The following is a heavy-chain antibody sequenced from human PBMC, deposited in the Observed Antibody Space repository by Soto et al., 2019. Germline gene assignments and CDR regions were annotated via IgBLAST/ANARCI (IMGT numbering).Heavy chain of an antibody. V-gene: IGHV2-5*02. CDR1: GFSFSSSGVG. CDR3: AHRNRLYGMDV. Sequence: GSGPTLVNPTQTLTLTCSFSGFSFSSSGVGVYWIRQPPGKALEWLALIFWDSDKRYSPSLESRLTVTKDTSKDQVVLTLTNMDPVDTATYYCAHRNRLYGMDVWGPGTTVTVSS. J-gene: IGHJ6*02. CDR2: IFWDSDK.